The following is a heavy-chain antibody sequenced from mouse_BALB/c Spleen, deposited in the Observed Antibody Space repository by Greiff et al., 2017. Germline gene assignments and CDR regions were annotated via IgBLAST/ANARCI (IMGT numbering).Heavy chain of an antibody. CDR2: IRNKANGYTT. J-gene: IGHJ1*01. Sequence: EVQGVESGGGLVQPGGSLRLSCATSGFTFTDYYMSWVRQPPGKALEWLGFIRNKANGYTTEYSASVKGRFTISRDNSQSILYLQMNTLRAEDSATYYCARVYGSQGYFDVWGAGTTVTVSS. D-gene: IGHD1-1*01. CDR3: ARVYGSQGYFDV. CDR1: GFTFTDYY. V-gene: IGHV7-3*02.